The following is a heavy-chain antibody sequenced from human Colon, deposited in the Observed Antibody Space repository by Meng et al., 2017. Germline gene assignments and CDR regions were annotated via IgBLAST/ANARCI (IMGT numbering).Heavy chain of an antibody. D-gene: IGHD6-19*01. CDR3: AKGGSSGWYGGYY. Sequence: VPVVESGGCVVHAARYWSLYWAASGFTFMSYAMHWVRKATGKGLEWVAVISYDGSNKYYADSVKGRFTISRDNFKNTVYLQVNSLRAEDTAIYYCAKGGSSGWYGGYYWGQGTLVTVSS. V-gene: IGHV3-30*07. J-gene: IGHJ4*02. CDR2: ISYDGSNK. CDR1: GFTFMSYA.